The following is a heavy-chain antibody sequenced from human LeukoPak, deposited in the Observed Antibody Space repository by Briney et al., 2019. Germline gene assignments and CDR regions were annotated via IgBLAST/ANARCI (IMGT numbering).Heavy chain of an antibody. Sequence: GSPRPSRAASGFTFNSYWMSWVRQAPRKGLGWVANIKQDGSEKYYVDSVKGRFTISRDNAKNSLYLQMNSLRAEDTAVYYCARDPGCSSTSCQYYFDYWGQGTLVTVSS. D-gene: IGHD2-2*01. J-gene: IGHJ4*02. V-gene: IGHV3-7*01. CDR2: IKQDGSEK. CDR3: ARDPGCSSTSCQYYFDY. CDR1: GFTFNSYW.